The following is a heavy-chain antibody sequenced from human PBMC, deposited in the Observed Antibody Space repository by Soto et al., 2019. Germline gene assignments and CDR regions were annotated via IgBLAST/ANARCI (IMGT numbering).Heavy chain of an antibody. Sequence: QVQLVQSGAEVRKPGASVKVSCKASGSSFTNYGISWVRQAPGQGLEWMGWISGYNGNTNYAQKLQGRVTMTTDTSTSTAYMELRNLRSDDTAVYYCALAVAGTLRGFGYYDGMDVWGQGTTVTVSS. J-gene: IGHJ6*02. CDR2: ISGYNGNT. V-gene: IGHV1-18*01. D-gene: IGHD6-19*01. CDR1: GSSFTNYG. CDR3: ALAVAGTLRGFGYYDGMDV.